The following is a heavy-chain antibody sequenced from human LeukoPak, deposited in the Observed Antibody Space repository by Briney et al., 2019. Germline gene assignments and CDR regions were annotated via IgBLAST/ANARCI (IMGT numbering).Heavy chain of an antibody. CDR2: ISSSGSTI. CDR3: ARGETNWTLPNDY. V-gene: IGHV3-48*03. D-gene: IGHD1-1*01. J-gene: IGHJ4*02. CDR1: GFTFNIYE. Sequence: GGSLRLSCAASGFTFNIYEMNWVRQAPGKGLEWLSYISSSGSTIYYADSVKGRFTISRDNAKNSLYLRMHSLRAEDTAIYYCARGETNWTLPNDYFGQGTLVTVS.